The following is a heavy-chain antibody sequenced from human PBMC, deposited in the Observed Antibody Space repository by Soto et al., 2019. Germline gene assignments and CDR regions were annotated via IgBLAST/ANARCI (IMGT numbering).Heavy chain of an antibody. D-gene: IGHD3-16*02. V-gene: IGHV3-48*03. CDR2: ISSRGTVK. CDR3: TRYRWFDA. Sequence: EEQLAESGGGLVQPGGSLRLSCAASGFTFSNYEMNWVRQAPGKGPEWISYISSRGTVKHHADSVKGRFTISRDNAKNSLYLQMYSLRAEDTAVYYCTRYRWFDAWGQGTLVTVSS. CDR1: GFTFSNYE. J-gene: IGHJ5*02.